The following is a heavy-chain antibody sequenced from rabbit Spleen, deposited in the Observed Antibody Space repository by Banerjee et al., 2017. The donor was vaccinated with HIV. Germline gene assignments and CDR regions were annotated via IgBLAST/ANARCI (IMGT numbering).Heavy chain of an antibody. D-gene: IGHD1-1*01. V-gene: IGHV1S45*01. Sequence: QEQLVEYGGDLVQPEGSLTLTCKASGLDFSSGYWICWVRRAPGKGLEWIACIAGSSSGFTYSATWAKGRFTCSKASSTTVTLQMTSLTVADTATYFCARDSSSSFSSYGMDLWGPGTLVTVS. CDR3: ARDSSSSFSSYGMDL. CDR1: GLDFSSGYW. J-gene: IGHJ6*01. CDR2: IAGSSSGFT.